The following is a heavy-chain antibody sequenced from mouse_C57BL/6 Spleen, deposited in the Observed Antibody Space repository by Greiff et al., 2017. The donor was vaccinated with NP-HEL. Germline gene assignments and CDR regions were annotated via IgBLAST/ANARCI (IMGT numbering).Heavy chain of an antibody. V-gene: IGHV5-16*01. CDR3: ARDRGYGYYAMDY. Sequence: EVQLVESEGGLVQPGSSMKLSCTASGFTFSDYYMAWVRQVPEKGLEWVANINYDGSSTYYLASLKSRFIISRDNAKNILYLQMSSLKSEDTATYYCARDRGYGYYAMDYWGQGTSVTVSS. J-gene: IGHJ4*01. CDR2: INYDGSST. CDR1: GFTFSDYY. D-gene: IGHD3-1*01.